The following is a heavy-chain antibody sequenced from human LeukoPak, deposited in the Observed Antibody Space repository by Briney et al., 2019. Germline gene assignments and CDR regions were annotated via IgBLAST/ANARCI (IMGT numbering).Heavy chain of an antibody. CDR1: GFTVSSNY. CDR3: ATYTYYYGSGSYHFDY. V-gene: IGHV3-66*01. J-gene: IGHJ4*02. D-gene: IGHD3-10*01. Sequence: GGSLRLSCAASGFTVSSNYMSWVRQAPGKGLEWVSVIYSGGSTYYADSVKGRFTISRDNSKNTLYLQMNSLRAEDTAVYYCATYTYYYGSGSYHFDYWGQGTLVTVSS. CDR2: IYSGGST.